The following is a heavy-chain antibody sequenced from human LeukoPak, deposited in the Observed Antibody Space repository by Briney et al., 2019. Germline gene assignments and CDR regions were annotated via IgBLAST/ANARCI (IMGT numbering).Heavy chain of an antibody. J-gene: IGHJ6*02. CDR3: ARKAGSNRESYYYGMDV. D-gene: IGHD1/OR15-1a*01. CDR2: INPNSGGT. CDR1: GYTFTGYY. V-gene: IGHV1-2*04. Sequence: ASVKVSCKASGYTFTGYYMHWVRQAPGQGLEWMGWINPNSGGTNYAQKFQGWVTMTRDTSISTAYMELSRLRSDDTAVYYCARKAGSNRESYYYGMDVWGQGTTVTVSS.